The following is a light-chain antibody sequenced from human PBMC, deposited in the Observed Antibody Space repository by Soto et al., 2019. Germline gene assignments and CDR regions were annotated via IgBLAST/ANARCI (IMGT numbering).Light chain of an antibody. J-gene: IGLJ2*01. Sequence: QSVLTQPPSVSAARGQKVSISCSGSSSNVGKNFVSWYQHVPGKAPKLLIYDNQKRPSGIPDRFSASKSGTLATLDITGLQTGDEADYYCGTWDSSLTIGVIFGGGTKVTVL. CDR3: GTWDSSLTIGVI. V-gene: IGLV1-51*01. CDR2: DNQ. CDR1: SSNVGKNF.